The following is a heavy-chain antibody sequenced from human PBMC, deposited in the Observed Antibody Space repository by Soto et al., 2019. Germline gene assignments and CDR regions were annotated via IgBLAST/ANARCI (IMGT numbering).Heavy chain of an antibody. CDR3: AKGYCSGGSCYVGADAFDI. J-gene: IGHJ3*02. CDR1: GFTFSSYA. V-gene: IGHV3-23*01. CDR2: ISGSGGST. D-gene: IGHD2-15*01. Sequence: PGGSLRLSCAASGFTFSSYAMSWVRQAPGKGLEWVSAISGSGGSTYYADSVKGRFTISRDNSKNTLYLQMNSLRAEDTAVYYCAKGYCSGGSCYVGADAFDIWGQGTMVTVSS.